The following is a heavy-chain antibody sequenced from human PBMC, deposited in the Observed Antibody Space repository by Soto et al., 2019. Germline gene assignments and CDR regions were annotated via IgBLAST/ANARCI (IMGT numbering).Heavy chain of an antibody. J-gene: IGHJ4*02. CDR2: ISGSGGGT. Sequence: QSGGSLRLSCAASGFTFSSYAMSWVRQAPGKGLEWVSTISGSGGGTYYADSMKGRFTISRDNSKNTLHLQMYSLRVEDTAVYYCARESDHWGQGTLVTVSS. CDR1: GFTFSSYA. CDR3: ARESDH. V-gene: IGHV3-23*01.